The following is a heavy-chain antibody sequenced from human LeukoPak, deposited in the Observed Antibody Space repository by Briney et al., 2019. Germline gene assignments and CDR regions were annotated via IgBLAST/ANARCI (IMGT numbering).Heavy chain of an antibody. V-gene: IGHV1-18*01. CDR2: ISAYNGNT. Sequence: GASVKVSCKASGYTFTSYGISWVRQAPGQGLEWMGWISAYNGNTNYAQKLQGRATMTTDTSTSTAYMELRSLRSDDTAVYYCARVPYCSSTSCYRNWFDPWGQGTLVTVSS. D-gene: IGHD2-2*01. CDR1: GYTFTSYG. J-gene: IGHJ5*02. CDR3: ARVPYCSSTSCYRNWFDP.